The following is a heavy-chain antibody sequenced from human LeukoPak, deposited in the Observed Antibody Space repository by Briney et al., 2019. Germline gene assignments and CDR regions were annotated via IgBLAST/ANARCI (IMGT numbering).Heavy chain of an antibody. Sequence: GGSLRLSCAASGFTFSSYWMSWVRQAPGKGLEWVANIKQDGSEKYYVDSVKGRFTISRDNAKNSLYLQMNSLRAEDTAVYYCARGGNLYYYDSSGWDYWGQGTLVTVSS. CDR2: IKQDGSEK. V-gene: IGHV3-7*01. CDR1: GFTFSSYW. CDR3: ARGGNLYYYDSSGWDY. J-gene: IGHJ4*02. D-gene: IGHD3-22*01.